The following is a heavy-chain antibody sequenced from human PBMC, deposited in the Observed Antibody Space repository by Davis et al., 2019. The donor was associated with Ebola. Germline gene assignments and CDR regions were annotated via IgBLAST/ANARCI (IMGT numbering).Heavy chain of an antibody. J-gene: IGHJ6*04. CDR3: EREHTSGWYRGYYFHGMDV. Sequence: ESLKISCATSGFTFSTHWLSWVRQAPGKGLEWVANIKQDGGDKYYVDSVKGRFTISGDDVKNSLYLQSTSLRAEDTAVYYCEREHTSGWYRGYYFHGMDVWGKGTTVTVSS. CDR1: GFTFSTHW. CDR2: IKQDGGDK. V-gene: IGHV3-7*01. D-gene: IGHD6-13*01.